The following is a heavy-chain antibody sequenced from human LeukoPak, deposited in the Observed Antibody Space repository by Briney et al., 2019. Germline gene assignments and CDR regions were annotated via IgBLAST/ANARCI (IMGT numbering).Heavy chain of an antibody. D-gene: IGHD4-11*01. CDR2: ISSSGSTI. J-gene: IGHJ4*02. CDR1: GFPFSSYE. CDR3: ARGLHLIDY. V-gene: IGHV3-48*03. Sequence: GGSLRLSCAASGFPFSSYEMNWVREAPGKGLEWVSYISSSGSTIYYADSVKGRFTISRDNAKDSLYLQMNSLRAEDTAVYYCARGLHLIDYWGQGTLVTVSS.